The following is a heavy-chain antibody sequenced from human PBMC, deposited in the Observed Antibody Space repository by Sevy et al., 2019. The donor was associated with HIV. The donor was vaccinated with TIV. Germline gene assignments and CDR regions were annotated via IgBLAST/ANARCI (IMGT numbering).Heavy chain of an antibody. CDR2: VKSKTEGGTT. V-gene: IGHV3-15*01. Sequence: GGYLRLSCAASGFNFSNVWMSWIRQAPGKGLEGVGHVKSKTEGGTTDYAAPVRGRFAISRDDSKNTLYLEMTSLKTEDTAVYYCAVGGSLFQHWGQGTLVTVSS. J-gene: IGHJ1*01. CDR1: GFNFSNVW. D-gene: IGHD3-16*01. CDR3: AVGGSLFQH.